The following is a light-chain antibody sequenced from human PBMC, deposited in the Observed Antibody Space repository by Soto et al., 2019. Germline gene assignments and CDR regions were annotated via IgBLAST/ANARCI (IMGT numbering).Light chain of an antibody. CDR3: QQSSDWPLT. CDR1: QSVSSY. J-gene: IGKJ4*01. V-gene: IGKV3-11*01. CDR2: DAS. Sequence: EIVLTQSPVTLSLSPGERATLSCRASQSVSSYLAWYQQKPGQAPRLLMYDASNRATGIPARFSGSGSETDFTLTISSLEPEDFAVYYCQQSSDWPLTLGGGTKVEIK.